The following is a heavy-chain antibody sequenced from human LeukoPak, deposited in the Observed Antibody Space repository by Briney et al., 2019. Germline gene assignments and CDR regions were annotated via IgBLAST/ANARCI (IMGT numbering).Heavy chain of an antibody. J-gene: IGHJ3*02. D-gene: IGHD2-15*01. CDR1: GGSFSGYY. Sequence: SETLSLTCAVYGGSFSGYYWSWIRQPPGKGLESIGEINHSGSTNYNPSLKSRVTISVDTSKNQFSLKLSSVTAADTAVYCCARPYCSGGSCSDAFDIWGQGTMVTVSS. CDR3: ARPYCSGGSCSDAFDI. CDR2: INHSGST. V-gene: IGHV4-34*01.